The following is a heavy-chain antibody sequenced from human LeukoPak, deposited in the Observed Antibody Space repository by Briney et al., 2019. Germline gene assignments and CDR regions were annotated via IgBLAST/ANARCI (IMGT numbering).Heavy chain of an antibody. J-gene: IGHJ4*02. CDR1: GFTFSSYW. CDR2: IKQDGSEK. Sequence: GGSLRLSCAASGFTFSSYWMGWVRRAPGKGLEWVANIKQDGSEKYYVDSVKGRFTISRDNAKNSLYLQMNSLRAEDTAVYYCARDLTNLDILTGYYSYYFDYWGQGTLVTVSS. CDR3: ARDLTNLDILTGYYSYYFDY. D-gene: IGHD3-9*01. V-gene: IGHV3-7*03.